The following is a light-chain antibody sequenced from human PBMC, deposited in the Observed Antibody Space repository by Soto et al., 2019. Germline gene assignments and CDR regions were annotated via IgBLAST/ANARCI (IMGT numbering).Light chain of an antibody. V-gene: IGKV3-20*01. CDR1: QSVSNSY. Sequence: EIVLTQSPGTLSLSPGERATLSCRASQSVSNSYLAWYQQNPGRAPRLLIYGASSRATGIPDRFSGSGSGTDFILTISRLEPEEFAVYYCQQYGSSPWTFGQGTKVEIK. CDR3: QQYGSSPWT. J-gene: IGKJ1*01. CDR2: GAS.